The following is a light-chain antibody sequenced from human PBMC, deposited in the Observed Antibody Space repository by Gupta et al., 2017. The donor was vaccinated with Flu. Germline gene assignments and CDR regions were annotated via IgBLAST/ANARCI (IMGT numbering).Light chain of an antibody. J-gene: IGLJ2*01. Sequence: QSALTQPASVSGSPGQSITISCTGTTNDVGGYNYVSWYQQTPGKAPKLIIYEVTNRPSGVSYRFSASKSGNTASLTISGLQGEDEADYYCSSYAGTYTPVVFGGGTKLTVL. CDR1: TNDVGGYNY. CDR2: EVT. V-gene: IGLV2-14*01. CDR3: SSYAGTYTPVV.